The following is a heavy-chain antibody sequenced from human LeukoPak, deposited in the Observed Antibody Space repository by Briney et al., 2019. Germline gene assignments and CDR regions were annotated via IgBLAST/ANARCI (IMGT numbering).Heavy chain of an antibody. CDR1: GFAFSSYA. Sequence: GGSLRLSCAASGFAFSSYAMSWVRQAPGKGLEWVSAISGGGGSTYYADSVKGPFTISRDNSQNTLYLQMNSLRAEDTAVYYCARGNGWYYYWSQGTLVTVSS. V-gene: IGHV3-23*01. CDR2: ISGGGGST. J-gene: IGHJ4*02. D-gene: IGHD6-19*01. CDR3: ARGNGWYYY.